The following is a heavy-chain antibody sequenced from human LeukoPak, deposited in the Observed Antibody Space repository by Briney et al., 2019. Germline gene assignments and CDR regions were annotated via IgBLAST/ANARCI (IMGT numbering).Heavy chain of an antibody. V-gene: IGHV1-46*01. D-gene: IGHD5-24*01. CDR2: INPSGGST. CDR3: ARVDSWLQRPFDY. Sequence: ASVKVSCKASGYTFTSYYMHWVRQAPGQGLEWMGLINPSGGSTSYAQKFQGRVTMTRDISTSTVYIELSSLRSEDTAVYYCARVDSWLQRPFDYWGQGTLVTVSS. CDR1: GYTFTSYY. J-gene: IGHJ4*02.